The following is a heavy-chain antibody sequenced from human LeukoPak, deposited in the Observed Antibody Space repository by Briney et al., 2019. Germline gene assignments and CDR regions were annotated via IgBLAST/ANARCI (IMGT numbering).Heavy chain of an antibody. Sequence: ASVKVSCKASGYTFTGYYMHWVRQAPGQGGESMGLINPNSGGTNYAQKFQGRVTMTRDTSISTAYMELSRLRSDDTAVYYCAGVYSSGWYFDYWGQGTLVTVSS. CDR2: INPNSGGT. CDR1: GYTFTGYY. CDR3: AGVYSSGWYFDY. V-gene: IGHV1-2*06. J-gene: IGHJ4*02. D-gene: IGHD6-19*01.